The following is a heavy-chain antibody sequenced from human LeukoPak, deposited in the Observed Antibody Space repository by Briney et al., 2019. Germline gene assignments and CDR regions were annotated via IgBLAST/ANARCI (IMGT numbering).Heavy chain of an antibody. CDR1: GYSFTSYW. J-gene: IGHJ4*02. V-gene: IGHV5-10-1*01. Sequence: GESLQISCKGSGYSFTSYWISWVRQMPGKGLEWMGRIDPSDSYTNYSPSFQGHVTISADKSISTAYLQCSSLKASDTAMYYCAISSTSPLSYWGQGTLVTASS. CDR3: AISSTSPLSY. D-gene: IGHD2-2*01. CDR2: IDPSDSYT.